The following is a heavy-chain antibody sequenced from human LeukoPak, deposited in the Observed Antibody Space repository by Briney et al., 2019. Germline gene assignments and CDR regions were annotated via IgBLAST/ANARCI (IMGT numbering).Heavy chain of an antibody. V-gene: IGHV1-2*02. Sequence: ASVKVSCKASGYTFTGYYIHWVRQAPGQGLDWMGWINPNNGGTKYAQGFQGRVTMTRATSISTAYMELTSLKSDDTAVYYCARGDLAFVPAADRYGYYLWGQGTLVTVSS. CDR1: GYTFTGYY. CDR2: INPNNGGT. J-gene: IGHJ4*02. CDR3: ARGDLAFVPAADRYGYYL. D-gene: IGHD2-2*01.